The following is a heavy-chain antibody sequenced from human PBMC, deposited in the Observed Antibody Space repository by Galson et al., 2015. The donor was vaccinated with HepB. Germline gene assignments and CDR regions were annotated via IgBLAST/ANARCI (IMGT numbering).Heavy chain of an antibody. CDR1: GFDYRVHF. D-gene: IGHD3-10*01. CDR3: VRDRPSTGSYIGFH. CDR2: MYGDGRSI. J-gene: IGHJ4*02. Sequence: PLGLDCVDPGFDYRVHFLHWALQAPGQGLVGVSGMYGDGRSINYADSVKGRFTMSRDNAKNTLYLQMTSLRAEDTALYFCVRDRPSTGSYIGFHWGQGTLVTVSS. V-gene: IGHV3-74*01.